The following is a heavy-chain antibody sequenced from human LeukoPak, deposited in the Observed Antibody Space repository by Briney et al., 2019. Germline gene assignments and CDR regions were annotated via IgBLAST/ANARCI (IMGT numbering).Heavy chain of an antibody. D-gene: IGHD3-22*01. Sequence: GGSLRLSCAASGLTFSSYAMSWVRQAPGSGLEWVSTISGNGVSTHYADSVKGRFTISRDNAKNSLYLRMNSLRAEDTAVYFCARDRDYYDSGGYYFDYWGQGTLVTVSS. CDR2: ISGNGVST. J-gene: IGHJ4*02. V-gene: IGHV3-23*01. CDR3: ARDRDYYDSGGYYFDY. CDR1: GLTFSSYA.